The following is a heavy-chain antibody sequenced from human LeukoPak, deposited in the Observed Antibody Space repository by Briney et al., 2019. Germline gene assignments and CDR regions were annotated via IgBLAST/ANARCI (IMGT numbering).Heavy chain of an antibody. D-gene: IGHD4-17*01. CDR3: AREARQGGLGDYIPLDY. Sequence: QAGGSLRLSCAASGFTFSNYWIHWVRHVPGKGLAWVSHINTDGSSTWYADSVKGRFTISRDNAKNSLYLQMNSLRAEDTAVYHCAREARQGGLGDYIPLDYWGQGTLVTVSS. J-gene: IGHJ4*02. CDR2: INTDGSST. V-gene: IGHV3-74*01. CDR1: GFTFSNYW.